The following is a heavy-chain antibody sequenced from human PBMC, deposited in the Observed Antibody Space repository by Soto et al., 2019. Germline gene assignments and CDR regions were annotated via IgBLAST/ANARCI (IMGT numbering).Heavy chain of an antibody. CDR3: AGGGTYELFDY. D-gene: IGHD1-26*01. CDR1: GFTVTSNY. Sequence: EVQLVESGGGSVQPGGSLRLSCAASGFTVTSNYMSWVRQAPGKGLEWVSIIYSGGTTYYADSVKGRFTITRDNSKNTLYLQMNSLRAEDTALYYCAGGGTYELFDYWGQGTLVTVSS. CDR2: IYSGGTT. V-gene: IGHV3-53*01. J-gene: IGHJ4*02.